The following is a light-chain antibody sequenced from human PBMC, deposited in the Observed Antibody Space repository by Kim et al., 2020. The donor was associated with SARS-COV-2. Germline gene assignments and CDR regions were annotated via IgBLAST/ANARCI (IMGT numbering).Light chain of an antibody. V-gene: IGLV3-21*04. CDR2: YDS. J-gene: IGLJ1*01. Sequence: SYELTQPPSVSVAPGKTARITCGGNNIGSKSVHWYQQKPGQAPVLVIYYDSDRPSGIPERFSGSNSGNTATLTISRVEAGDEADYYCQVWDSSSDHPYFFGTGTKVTVL. CDR3: QVWDSSSDHPYF. CDR1: NIGSKS.